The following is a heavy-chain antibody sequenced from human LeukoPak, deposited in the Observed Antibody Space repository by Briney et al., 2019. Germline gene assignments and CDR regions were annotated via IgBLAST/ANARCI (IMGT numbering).Heavy chain of an antibody. CDR3: ARELGYCSGTTCSVHYYGLDV. CDR1: GFTFSSYE. Sequence: GGSLRLSCAASGFTFSSYEMNWVRQAPGKGLEWVSYISFSSSTIYYGDSVKGRFTISRDNAKNSVYLQMNSLRDEDTAMYYCARELGYCSGTTCSVHYYGLDVWGQGTTVTVSS. V-gene: IGHV3-48*02. CDR2: ISFSSSTI. J-gene: IGHJ6*02. D-gene: IGHD2-2*01.